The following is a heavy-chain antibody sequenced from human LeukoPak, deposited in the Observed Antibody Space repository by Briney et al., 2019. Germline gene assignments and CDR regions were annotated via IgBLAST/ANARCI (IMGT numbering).Heavy chain of an antibody. CDR2: ISSSSSYI. Sequence: GGSLRLSCAASGFTFSSYAMSWVRQAPGKGLEWVSSISSSSSYIYYADSVKGRFTISRDNAKNSLYLQMNSLRAEDTAVYYCARDLYDFWSGYAALVWGQGTLVTVSS. V-gene: IGHV3-21*01. CDR1: GFTFSSYA. D-gene: IGHD3-3*01. J-gene: IGHJ4*02. CDR3: ARDLYDFWSGYAALV.